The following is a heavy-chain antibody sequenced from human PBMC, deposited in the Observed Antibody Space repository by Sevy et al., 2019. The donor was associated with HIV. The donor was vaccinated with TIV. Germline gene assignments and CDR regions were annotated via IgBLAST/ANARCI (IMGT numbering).Heavy chain of an antibody. J-gene: IGHJ4*02. Sequence: GESLKISCAAAGFTFSNYAMHWVRQAPGKGLEWVAIIWSDGAYQYHGDSVKGRFTISRDNSKNTLYLQMNNVRVEDTAVYYCARGGYYYDNAAYYAFDSWGQRTLVTVSS. CDR1: GFTFSNYA. D-gene: IGHD3-22*01. V-gene: IGHV3-33*01. CDR3: ARGGYYYDNAAYYAFDS. CDR2: IWSDGAYQ.